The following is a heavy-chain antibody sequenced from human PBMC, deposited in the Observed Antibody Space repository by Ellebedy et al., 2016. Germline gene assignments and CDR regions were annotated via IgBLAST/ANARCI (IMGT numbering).Heavy chain of an antibody. CDR3: AMPANSGSWFRDYYYYYMDV. D-gene: IGHD6-13*01. CDR2: INHSGST. J-gene: IGHJ6*03. Sequence: SETLSLXCAVYGGSSSGYYWSWIRQPPGKGLEWIGEINHSGSTNYNPSLKSRVTISVDTSKNQFSLNLTSVTAADTAVYYCAMPANSGSWFRDYYYYYMDVWGKGTTVTVSS. CDR1: GGSSSGYY. V-gene: IGHV4-34*01.